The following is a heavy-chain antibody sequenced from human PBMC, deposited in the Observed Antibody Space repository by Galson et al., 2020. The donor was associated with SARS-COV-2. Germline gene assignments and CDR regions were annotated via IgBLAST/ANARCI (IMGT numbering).Heavy chain of an antibody. D-gene: IGHD3-10*01. V-gene: IGHV3-74*01. CDR1: GFTFSTYW. CDR3: ARESAVQGGYYMDV. CDR2: IHRDGSTT. J-gene: IGHJ6*03. Sequence: ALHRESLKISCAASGFTFSTYWMHWVGQAPGKGLVWVSRIHRDGSTTTYADSVQGRFTISRDNAKNTLYLQMSSLRAEDAAVYYCARESAVQGGYYMDVWGKGTTVTVSS.